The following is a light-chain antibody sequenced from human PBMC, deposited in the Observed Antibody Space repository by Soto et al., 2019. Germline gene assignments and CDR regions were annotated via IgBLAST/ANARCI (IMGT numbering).Light chain of an antibody. CDR3: CSYAGSRTFYV. Sequence: QSALTQPASVSGSPGQSITISCTGTSSDVGIYNLVSWYQQHPGKAPKVMIYEGSKRPSGVSNRFSGSKSGNTASLTISGLKAEDEADYYCCSYAGSRTFYVFGTGTKVTVL. J-gene: IGLJ1*01. CDR2: EGS. V-gene: IGLV2-23*01. CDR1: SSDVGIYNL.